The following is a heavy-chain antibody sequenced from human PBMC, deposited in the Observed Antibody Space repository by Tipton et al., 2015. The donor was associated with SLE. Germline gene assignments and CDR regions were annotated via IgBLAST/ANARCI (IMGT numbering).Heavy chain of an antibody. Sequence: TLSLTCTVSGGSVNSGSYYWSWIRQPPGKGLEWIGYIYYSGSTYYNPSLKSRVTISVDTSKNQFSLKLSSVTAADTAVYYCSRGDYGDYRDAFDIWGQGTLVTVSS. J-gene: IGHJ3*02. D-gene: IGHD4-17*01. CDR1: GGSVNSGSYY. CDR2: IYYSGST. CDR3: SRGDYGDYRDAFDI. V-gene: IGHV4-61*01.